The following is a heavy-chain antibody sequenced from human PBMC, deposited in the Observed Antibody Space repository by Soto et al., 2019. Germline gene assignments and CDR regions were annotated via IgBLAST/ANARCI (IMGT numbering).Heavy chain of an antibody. D-gene: IGHD3-22*01. V-gene: IGHV4-59*01. J-gene: IGHJ4*02. CDR1: GGSIGSYY. CDR2: IYYSGST. CDR3: ARDVRYAGYDSTGYYYGGHFDY. Sequence: QVQLQESGPGLVKPSETLSLTCTVSGGSIGSYYWSWIRQPPGKGLEWIGYIYYSGSTKYNPSLKSRVTISVDTSKNQFSLKLTSLTAADTAVYFCARDVRYAGYDSTGYYYGGHFDYWGQGILVAVSS.